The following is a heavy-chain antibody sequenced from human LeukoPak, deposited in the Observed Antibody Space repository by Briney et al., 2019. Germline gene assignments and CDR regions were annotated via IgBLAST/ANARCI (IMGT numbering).Heavy chain of an antibody. V-gene: IGHV3-23*01. CDR1: GFTFSSYA. D-gene: IGHD2-2*01. J-gene: IGHJ4*02. CDR2: ISGSGGST. CDR3: AKDRGYCSSTSCYRYFDY. Sequence: GGSLRLSCAASGFTFSSYAMSWVRQAPGKGLEWVSAISGSGGSTYYADSVKGRFTISRDNSKDTLYLQMNSLRAEDTAVYYCAKDRGYCSSTSCYRYFDYWGQGTLVAVSS.